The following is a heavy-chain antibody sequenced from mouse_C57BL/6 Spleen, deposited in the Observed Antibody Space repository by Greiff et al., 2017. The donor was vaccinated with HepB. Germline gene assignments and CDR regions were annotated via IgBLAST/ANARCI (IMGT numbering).Heavy chain of an antibody. CDR1: GYTFTSYW. V-gene: IGHV1-50*01. CDR3: ARAFYAMDY. J-gene: IGHJ4*01. Sequence: QVQLQQPGAELVKPGASVKLSCKASGYTFTSYWMQWVKQRPGQGLEWIGEIDPSDSYTNYNQKFKGKATLTVDTSSSTAYMQLSSLKSEDSAVYYCARAFYAMDYWGQGTSVTVSS. CDR2: IDPSDSYT.